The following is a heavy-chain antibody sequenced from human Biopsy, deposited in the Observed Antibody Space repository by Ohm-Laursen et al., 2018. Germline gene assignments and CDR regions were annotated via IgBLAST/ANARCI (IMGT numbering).Heavy chain of an antibody. CDR2: IYHSGST. Sequence: SETLSLTCTVSGYSISSGYYWGWIRQPPGKGLEWIGSIYHSGSTYYNPSLKSRVTISVDTSKNQFSLKLSSVTAAYTAGYYCARGQALKSFDYWGQGTLVTVSS. CDR3: ARGQALKSFDY. CDR1: GYSISSGYY. V-gene: IGHV4-38-2*02. J-gene: IGHJ4*02.